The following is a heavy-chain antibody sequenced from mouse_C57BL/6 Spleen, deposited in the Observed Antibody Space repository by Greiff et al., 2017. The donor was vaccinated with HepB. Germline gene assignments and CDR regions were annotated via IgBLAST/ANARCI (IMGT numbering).Heavy chain of an antibody. CDR3: TTVGDYDDYYAMDY. V-gene: IGHV14-4*01. Sequence: EVQLQQSGAELVRPGASVKLSCTASGFNIKDDYMHWVKQRPEQGLEWIGWIDPENGDTEYASKFQGKATITADTSSNTAYLQLSSLTSEDTAVYYCTTVGDYDDYYAMDYWGQGTSVTVSS. CDR1: GFNIKDDY. D-gene: IGHD2-4*01. J-gene: IGHJ4*01. CDR2: IDPENGDT.